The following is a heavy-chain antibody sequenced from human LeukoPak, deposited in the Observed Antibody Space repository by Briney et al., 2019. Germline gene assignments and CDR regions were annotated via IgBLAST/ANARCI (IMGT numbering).Heavy chain of an antibody. D-gene: IGHD3-3*02. CDR2: ISSSSSYI. CDR1: GFTFSSYS. CDR3: ARAFLEWDYYYYGMDV. J-gene: IGHJ6*02. V-gene: IGHV3-21*01. Sequence: PGRSLRLSCAASGFTFSSYSMNWVRQSPGKGLEWVSSISSSSSYIYYADSVKGRFTISRDNAKNSLYLQMNSLRAEDTAVYYCARAFLEWDYYYYGMDVWGQGTTVTVSS.